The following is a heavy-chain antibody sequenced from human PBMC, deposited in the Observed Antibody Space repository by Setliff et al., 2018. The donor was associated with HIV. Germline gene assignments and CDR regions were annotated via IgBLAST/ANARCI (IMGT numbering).Heavy chain of an antibody. V-gene: IGHV1-69*13. CDR2: TIPIFGTT. J-gene: IGHJ3*02. CDR1: GGTFRDSS. CDR3: ARARRYDYDWGNYRLDAFDM. D-gene: IGHD3-16*02. Sequence: SVKVSCKASGGTFRDSSISWLRQAPGQGLEWLGMTIPIFGTTEYRQKFQDRVTITADENTGTAYMELSSLRSEDTAVYYCARARRYDYDWGNYRLDAFDMWGQGTMVTVSS.